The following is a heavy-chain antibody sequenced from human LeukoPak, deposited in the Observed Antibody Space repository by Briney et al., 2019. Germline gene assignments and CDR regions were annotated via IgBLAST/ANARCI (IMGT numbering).Heavy chain of an antibody. V-gene: IGHV3-23*01. CDR2: ISGSGGST. CDR3: AKDQSHDYGPSNYYYGMDV. Sequence: GGSLRLSCAASGFTFSSYWMSWVRQAPGKGLEWVSAISGSGGSTYYADSVKGRFTISRDNSKNTLYLQMNSLRAEDTAVYYCAKDQSHDYGPSNYYYGMDVWGQGTTVTVS. CDR1: GFTFSSYW. D-gene: IGHD4-17*01. J-gene: IGHJ6*02.